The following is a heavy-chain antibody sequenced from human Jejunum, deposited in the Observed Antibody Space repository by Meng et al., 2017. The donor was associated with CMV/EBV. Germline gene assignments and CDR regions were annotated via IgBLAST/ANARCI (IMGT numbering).Heavy chain of an antibody. CDR2: IYYSGRT. V-gene: IGHV4-39*07. CDR3: ARPDPKGEYFQH. Sequence: VSGDSISFNTYYWGWIRQPPGKGLEWIANIYYSGRTDHNPSLKSRVSITADPSKNQLSLHLTSVTAADTAVYYCARPDPKGEYFQHWGQGTLVTVSS. D-gene: IGHD1-14*01. J-gene: IGHJ1*01. CDR1: GDSISFNTYY.